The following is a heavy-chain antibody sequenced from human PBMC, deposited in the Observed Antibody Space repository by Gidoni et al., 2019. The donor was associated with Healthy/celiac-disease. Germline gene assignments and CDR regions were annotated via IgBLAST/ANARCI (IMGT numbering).Heavy chain of an antibody. CDR1: GYSISSGYY. Sequence: QVQLQESGPGLVKPSETLSLTCAVSGYSISSGYYWGWIRQPPGKGLEWIGSIYHSGSTYYNPSLKSRVTISVDTSKNQFSLKLSSVTAADTAVYYCARETEGDRSGWYYHGYWGQGTLVTVSS. CDR2: IYHSGST. D-gene: IGHD6-19*01. V-gene: IGHV4-38-2*02. CDR3: ARETEGDRSGWYYHGY. J-gene: IGHJ4*02.